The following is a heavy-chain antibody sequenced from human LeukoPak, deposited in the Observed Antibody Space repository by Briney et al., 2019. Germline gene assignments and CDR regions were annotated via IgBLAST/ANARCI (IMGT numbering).Heavy chain of an antibody. D-gene: IGHD4-17*01. CDR3: ARHFPDYGGPSGWFDP. CDR1: GGSITSDY. CDR2: TYYSGNT. Sequence: PSETLSLTCTVSGGSITSDYWSWIRQPPGKGLEWIGYTYYSGNTNYNPSLKSRVTISLDTSKNQFSLKLTSVIATDTAVYYCARHFPDYGGPSGWFDPWGQGTLVTVST. J-gene: IGHJ5*02. V-gene: IGHV4-59*08.